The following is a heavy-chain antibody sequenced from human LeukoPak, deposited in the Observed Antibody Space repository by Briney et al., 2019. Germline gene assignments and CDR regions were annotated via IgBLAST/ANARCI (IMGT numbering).Heavy chain of an antibody. D-gene: IGHD5-12*01. CDR3: ARGRVVATRLDYFGY. V-gene: IGHV4-4*07. CDR1: GGSISSYY. J-gene: IGHJ4*02. Sequence: SETLSLTCTVSGGSISSYYGSWIRQPAGKGLEWIGRIYTSGSTNYNPSLKSRVTISVDTSKNQFSLKLSSVTAADTAVYYCARGRVVATRLDYFGYWGQGTLVTVSS. CDR2: IYTSGST.